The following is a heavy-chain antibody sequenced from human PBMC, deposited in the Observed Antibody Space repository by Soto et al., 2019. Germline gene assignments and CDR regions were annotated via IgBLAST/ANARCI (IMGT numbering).Heavy chain of an antibody. V-gene: IGHV4-61*01. CDR2: ISNSGST. CDR3: ARGPDY. Sequence: QVQLQESGPGLVQPSETLSLTCTVSGGSVSSGSYYWSWIRQPPGKGLEWIGYISNSGSTHYNPSPKSRVTISVDTSKNQFSLRLSSVTAADTAVYYCARGPDYWGQGTLVTVSS. CDR1: GGSVSSGSYY. J-gene: IGHJ4*02.